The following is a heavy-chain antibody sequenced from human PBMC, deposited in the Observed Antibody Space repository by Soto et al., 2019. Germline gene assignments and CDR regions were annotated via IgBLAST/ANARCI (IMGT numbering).Heavy chain of an antibody. J-gene: IGHJ4*02. Sequence: PSETLSLTCAAYGGSFSGYYWSWIRQPPGKGLEWIGEINHSGSTNYNPSLKSRVTISVDTSKNQFSLKLRSVPAADTAVYYCARSCGRVYDFWSGYYTGGYFDYWGQGTLVTVSS. V-gene: IGHV4-34*01. CDR3: ARSCGRVYDFWSGYYTGGYFDY. CDR1: GGSFSGYY. D-gene: IGHD3-3*01. CDR2: INHSGST.